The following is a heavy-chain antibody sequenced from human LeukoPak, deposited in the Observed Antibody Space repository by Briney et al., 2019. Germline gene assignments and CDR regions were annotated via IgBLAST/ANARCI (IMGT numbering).Heavy chain of an antibody. D-gene: IGHD1-26*01. J-gene: IGHJ6*02. CDR1: GFTFSSYV. V-gene: IGHV3-30*03. Sequence: GRSLRLSCAASGFTFSSYVMHWVRQAPGKGLEWVAVLSYDGDNKYYADSVKGRFTISRDNSKNTLNLQMNSLRAEDTAVYYCARDVGRIYYYYGMDVWGQGTTVTVSS. CDR3: ARDVGRIYYYYGMDV. CDR2: LSYDGDNK.